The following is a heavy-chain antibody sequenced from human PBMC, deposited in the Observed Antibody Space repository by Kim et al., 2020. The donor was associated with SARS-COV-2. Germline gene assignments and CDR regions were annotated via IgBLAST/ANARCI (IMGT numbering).Heavy chain of an antibody. D-gene: IGHD5-18*01. Sequence: GGSLRLSCAASGFTFTNTWMSWVRQAPGKGLEWVGRIFSRADGGTTEHAAPVKGRFTISRDDSKHTLYLQMNSLKTEDTAVYYCTTDPGRQIWLNEAIWDSWGQGTLVTVSS. CDR3: TTDPGRQIWLNEAIWDS. J-gene: IGHJ4*02. CDR2: IFSRADGGTT. CDR1: GFTFTNTW. V-gene: IGHV3-15*01.